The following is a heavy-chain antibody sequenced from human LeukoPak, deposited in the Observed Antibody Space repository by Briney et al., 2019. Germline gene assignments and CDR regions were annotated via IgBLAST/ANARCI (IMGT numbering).Heavy chain of an antibody. V-gene: IGHV3-23*01. CDR3: AKRLGDPRAFDY. D-gene: IGHD2-21*02. CDR1: GFTFSNYA. CDR2: ISGSSGTI. Sequence: PGGSLRLSCAASGFTFSNYAMNWVRQAPGKGLERVSGISGSSGTINYAAPVKGRFTISRDNSRNTLYLQMNSLRADDTAVYYCAKRLGDPRAFDYWGQGTLVTVSS. J-gene: IGHJ4*02.